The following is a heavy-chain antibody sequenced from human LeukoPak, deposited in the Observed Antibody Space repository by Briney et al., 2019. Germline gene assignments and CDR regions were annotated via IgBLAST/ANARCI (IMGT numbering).Heavy chain of an antibody. Sequence: PGGSLRLSCAASGFTFSSYGMHWVRQAPGKGLEWVAVISYDGSNKYYADSVKGRFTISRDNSKNTLYLQMNSLRAEDTAVYYCARAYTRGYSYGYWGQGTLVTVSS. CDR2: ISYDGSNK. V-gene: IGHV3-30*03. D-gene: IGHD5-18*01. J-gene: IGHJ4*02. CDR3: ARAYTRGYSYGY. CDR1: GFTFSSYG.